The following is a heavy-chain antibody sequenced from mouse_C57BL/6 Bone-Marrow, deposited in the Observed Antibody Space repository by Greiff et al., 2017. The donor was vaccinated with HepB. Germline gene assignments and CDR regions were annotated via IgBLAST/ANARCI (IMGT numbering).Heavy chain of an antibody. CDR3: ARDSTTVVAYGYFDV. CDR1: GYSITSGYY. J-gene: IGHJ1*03. V-gene: IGHV3-6*01. Sequence: VQLKQSGPGLVKPSQSLSLTCSVTGYSITSGYYWNWIRKFPGNKLEWMGYISYDGSNNYNPSLKNRISITRDTSKNQFFLKLNSVTTEDTATYYCARDSTTVVAYGYFDVWGTGTTVTVSS. D-gene: IGHD1-1*01. CDR2: ISYDGSN.